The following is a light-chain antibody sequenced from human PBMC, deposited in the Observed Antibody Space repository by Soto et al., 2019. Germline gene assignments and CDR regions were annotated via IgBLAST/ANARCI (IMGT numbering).Light chain of an antibody. CDR3: MQATQFPHT. CDR2: EIF. J-gene: IGKJ2*01. CDR1: QSLVHSGGSTY. V-gene: IGKV2-24*01. Sequence: DVVMTQTPLSSTVTLGQPASISCRSSQSLVHSGGSTYLSWLHQRPRQPPRLLIYEIFNRFSGVPDRFSGSGAGTDFTLKISRVEAEDVGVYYCMQATQFPHTFGQGTKLEIK.